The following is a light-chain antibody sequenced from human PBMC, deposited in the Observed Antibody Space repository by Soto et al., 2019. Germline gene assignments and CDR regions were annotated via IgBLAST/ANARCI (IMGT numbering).Light chain of an antibody. V-gene: IGKV3-20*01. CDR3: QQYGSAPVT. Sequence: EIVLTQSPDTLSLSPGERATLSCRASQSVSRNSLAWYQQKRGQAPRILIYDISSRATGIPDRFSGGGSGTDFTLTISRLEPEDFVVYYCQQYGSAPVTFGVWTKVEIK. CDR2: DIS. J-gene: IGKJ4*01. CDR1: QSVSRNS.